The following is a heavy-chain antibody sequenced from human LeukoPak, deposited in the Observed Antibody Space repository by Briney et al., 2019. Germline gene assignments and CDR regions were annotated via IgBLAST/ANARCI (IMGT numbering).Heavy chain of an antibody. V-gene: IGHV3-21*01. CDR2: ISSSSSYI. Sequence: PGGSLRLSCAASGFTFSSYSMNWVRQAPGKGLEWVSSISSSSSYIYYADSVKGRFTISRDNAKNSLYLQMNSLRAEDTAVYYCARVGYSYMAFDIWGQGTMVTVSS. D-gene: IGHD5-18*01. CDR1: GFTFSSYS. CDR3: ARVGYSYMAFDI. J-gene: IGHJ3*02.